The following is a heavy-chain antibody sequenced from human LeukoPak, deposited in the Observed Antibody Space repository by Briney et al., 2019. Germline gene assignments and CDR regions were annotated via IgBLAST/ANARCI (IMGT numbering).Heavy chain of an antibody. CDR3: AKGLYGSGSYPDY. J-gene: IGHJ4*02. D-gene: IGHD3-10*01. Sequence: GGSLSLSCAASGFTFDDYAMHWVRQAPGKGLEWVSGISWNSGFIGYADSVKGRFTISRDNAKNSLYLQMNSLRAEDMALYYCAKGLYGSGSYPDYWGQGTLVTVSS. CDR2: ISWNSGFI. V-gene: IGHV3-9*03. CDR1: GFTFDDYA.